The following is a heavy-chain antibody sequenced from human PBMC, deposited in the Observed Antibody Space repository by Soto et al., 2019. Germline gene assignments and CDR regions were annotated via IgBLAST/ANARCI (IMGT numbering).Heavy chain of an antibody. Sequence: EVQLLESGGGLVQPGGSLRLSCAASGFTFSSYAMSWVRQAAGKGLVWVSAISGGGVTTFYADSVKGRFTISRDNSKNTLYLQMNSLRAEDTAVYYCAKNEYESSGYYQYYFDYWGQGTLVTVSS. V-gene: IGHV3-23*01. D-gene: IGHD3-22*01. CDR1: GFTFSSYA. CDR2: ISGGGVTT. CDR3: AKNEYESSGYYQYYFDY. J-gene: IGHJ4*02.